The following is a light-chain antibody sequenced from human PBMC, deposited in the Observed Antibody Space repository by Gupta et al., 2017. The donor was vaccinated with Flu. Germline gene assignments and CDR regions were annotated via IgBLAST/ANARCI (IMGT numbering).Light chain of an antibody. Sequence: LLIYLGSKRAPGVPDRFSGSGSGTDFTLKISRVVAEDVGVYYCKQALQIPWTFGQGTKVEIK. CDR2: LGS. J-gene: IGKJ1*01. V-gene: IGKV2-28*01. CDR3: KQALQIPWT.